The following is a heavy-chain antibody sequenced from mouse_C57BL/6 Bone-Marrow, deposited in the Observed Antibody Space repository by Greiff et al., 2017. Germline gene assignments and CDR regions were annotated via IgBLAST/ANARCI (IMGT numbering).Heavy chain of an antibody. V-gene: IGHV6-3*01. J-gene: IGHJ2*01. D-gene: IGHD3-3*01. CDR3: TCKPRRAWGLDY. CDR1: GFTFSNYW. Sequence: EVKVEESGGGLVQPGGSMKLSCVASGFTFSNYWMNWVRQSPEKGLEWVAQLRLKSDNYATHDAESVKGRFTISRDDSKSRVYLQINNLRAEDTGIYYCTCKPRRAWGLDYWGQGTTLTVSS. CDR2: LRLKSDNYAT.